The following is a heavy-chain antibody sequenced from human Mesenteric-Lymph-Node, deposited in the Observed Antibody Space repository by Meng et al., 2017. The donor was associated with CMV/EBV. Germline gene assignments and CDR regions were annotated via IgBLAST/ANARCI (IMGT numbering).Heavy chain of an antibody. D-gene: IGHD3-3*02. CDR1: EFSFRDYW. Sequence: GGSLRLSCVGSEFSFRDYWMSWVRQAPGKGLEWVANMNQDGSNKFYLDSVKGRFTISRDNTKNSLYLQMNSLRAEDTAVYYCGREVPGGAVALDYWGQGALVTVSS. J-gene: IGHJ4*02. CDR3: GREVPGGAVALDY. V-gene: IGHV3-7*01. CDR2: MNQDGSNK.